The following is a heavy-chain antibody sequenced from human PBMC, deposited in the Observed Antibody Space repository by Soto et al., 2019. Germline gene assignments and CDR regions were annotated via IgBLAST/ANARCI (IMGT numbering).Heavy chain of an antibody. J-gene: IGHJ4*02. D-gene: IGHD6-19*01. CDR3: ARGDSSFDN. Sequence: ASVKVSCKASGGTFSSYTISWVRQAPGQGLEWMGRIIPILGIANYAQKFQGRVTITADKSTSTAYMELSSLRYEDTAVNYCARGDSSFDNWGQGTLVTVSS. V-gene: IGHV1-69*02. CDR2: IIPILGIA. CDR1: GGTFSSYT.